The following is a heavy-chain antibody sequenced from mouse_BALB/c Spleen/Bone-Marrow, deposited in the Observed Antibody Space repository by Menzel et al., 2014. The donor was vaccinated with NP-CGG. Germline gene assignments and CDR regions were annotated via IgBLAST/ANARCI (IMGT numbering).Heavy chain of an antibody. J-gene: IGHJ2*01. CDR3: ARHEGGGYFDY. D-gene: IGHD1-1*02. V-gene: IGHV1-62-2*01. CDR1: GYTFTEYI. Sequence: VKLMESGAGLVKPGASVKLSCKASGYTFTEYIIHWVKQRSGQGLEWIGWFYPGSGSIKYNEKFKDKATLTADKSSSTVYMGLSRLTSEDSAVYFCARHEGGGYFDYWGQGTTLTVSS. CDR2: FYPGSGSI.